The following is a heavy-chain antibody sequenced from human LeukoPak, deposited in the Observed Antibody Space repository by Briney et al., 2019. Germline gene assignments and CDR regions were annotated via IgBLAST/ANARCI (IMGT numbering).Heavy chain of an antibody. CDR2: IYYSGST. CDR3: ARRPIPVAGPTEDI. Sequence: PSETLSLTYTVSGGSISSSSYYWGWIRQPPGKGLEWIGNIYYSGSTYYNPSLKSRVTISVDTSKKQFSLKLSSVTAADTAVYYCARRPIPVAGPTEDIWGQGTMVTVSS. V-gene: IGHV4-39*01. CDR1: GGSISSSSYY. J-gene: IGHJ3*02. D-gene: IGHD6-19*01.